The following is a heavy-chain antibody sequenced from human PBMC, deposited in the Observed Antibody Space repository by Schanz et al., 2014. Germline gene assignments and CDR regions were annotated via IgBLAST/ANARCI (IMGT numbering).Heavy chain of an antibody. V-gene: IGHV3-48*01. Sequence: VQLVESGGDLVKPGGSLRLSCEASGFTFSNYGMNWVRQAPEKGLEWVSYISSTSRATYYADSVKGRFIISRDNSKNTLYLQVNSLRAEDTAVYYCAKHVRSLTGNDYWGQGTLVTVSS. CDR2: ISSTSRAT. D-gene: IGHD3-9*01. CDR3: AKHVRSLTGNDY. J-gene: IGHJ4*02. CDR1: GFTFSNYG.